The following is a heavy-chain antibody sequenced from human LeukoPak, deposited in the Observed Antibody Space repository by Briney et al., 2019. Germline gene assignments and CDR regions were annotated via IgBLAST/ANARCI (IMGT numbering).Heavy chain of an antibody. CDR3: AGSYAKVGATLFDY. CDR2: IYYSGST. CDR1: GGSISSYY. Sequence: SETLSLTCTVSGGSISSYYWSWIRQPPGKGLEWIGYIYYSGSTNYNPSLKSRVTISVDTSKNQFSLKLSSVPAADTAVYYCAGSYAKVGATLFDYWGQGTLVTVSS. V-gene: IGHV4-59*01. J-gene: IGHJ4*02. D-gene: IGHD1-26*01.